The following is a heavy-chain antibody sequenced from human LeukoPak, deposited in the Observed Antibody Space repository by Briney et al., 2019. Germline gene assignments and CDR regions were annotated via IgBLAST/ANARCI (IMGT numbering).Heavy chain of an antibody. CDR1: GFTFSTYS. J-gene: IGHJ6*03. V-gene: IGHV3-21*01. CDR3: VRENSGWYRSALGRETAYYYYYYMDV. CDR2: ISSRNNYI. Sequence: GGSLRLSCAASGFTFSTYSMNWVRQAPGKGLEWVSSISSRNNYIYYADSVKGRFTISRDNAKNSLYLQMNSLRAEDTAVYYCVRENSGWYRSALGRETAYYYYYYMDVWGKGTTVTVS. D-gene: IGHD6-19*01.